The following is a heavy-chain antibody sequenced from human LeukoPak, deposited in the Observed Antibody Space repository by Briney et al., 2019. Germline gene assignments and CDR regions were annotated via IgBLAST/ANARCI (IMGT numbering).Heavy chain of an antibody. CDR2: ISAYNGNT. Sequence: ASVKVSCKASGYTFTSYGISWVRQAPGQGLEWMGWISAYNGNTNYAQKLQGRVTMTTDTSTSTAYMELRSLRSDDTAVYYCVRAQPGTMIPIYWGQGTLVTVSS. J-gene: IGHJ4*02. V-gene: IGHV1-18*01. CDR3: VRAQPGTMIPIY. D-gene: IGHD3-22*01. CDR1: GYTFTSYG.